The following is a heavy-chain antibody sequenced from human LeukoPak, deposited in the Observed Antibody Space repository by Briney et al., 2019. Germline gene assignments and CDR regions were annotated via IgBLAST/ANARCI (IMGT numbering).Heavy chain of an antibody. CDR2: IYYSGST. D-gene: IGHD3-10*01. Sequence: SATLSLTCAVSGGSISSGGYYWSWIRQHPGKGLEWIGYIYYSGSTYYNPSLKSRVTISVDTSKNQFSLKLSSVTAADTAVYYCARTQSGALIFDPWGQGTLVTVSS. CDR3: ARTQSGALIFDP. V-gene: IGHV4-31*11. CDR1: GGSISSGGYY. J-gene: IGHJ5*02.